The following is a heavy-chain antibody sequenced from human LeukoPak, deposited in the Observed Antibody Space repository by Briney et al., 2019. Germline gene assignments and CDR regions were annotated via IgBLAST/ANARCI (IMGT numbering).Heavy chain of an antibody. J-gene: IGHJ4*02. CDR2: IYYSGST. Sequence: PSETLSLTCTVSGGSISSYYWSWLRQPPGKGLEWIGYIYYSGSTNYNPSLKSRVTISVDTSKNQFSLKLSSVTAADTAVYYCARVNLGYYDSSGSFYFDYWGQGTLVTVSS. CDR3: ARVNLGYYDSSGSFYFDY. CDR1: GGSISSYY. D-gene: IGHD3-22*01. V-gene: IGHV4-59*01.